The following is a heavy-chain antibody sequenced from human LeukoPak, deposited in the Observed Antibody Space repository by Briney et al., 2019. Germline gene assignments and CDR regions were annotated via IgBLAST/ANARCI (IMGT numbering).Heavy chain of an antibody. CDR3: ARDGGIGDYSWFDP. Sequence: ASVKVSCKASGYTFTSYYMHWVRQALGQGLEWMGIINPSGGSTSYAQKFQGRVTMTRDTSISTAYMELSRLRSDDTAVYYCARDGGIGDYSWFDPWGQGTLVTVSS. V-gene: IGHV1-46*01. CDR1: GYTFTSYY. D-gene: IGHD4-17*01. J-gene: IGHJ5*02. CDR2: INPSGGST.